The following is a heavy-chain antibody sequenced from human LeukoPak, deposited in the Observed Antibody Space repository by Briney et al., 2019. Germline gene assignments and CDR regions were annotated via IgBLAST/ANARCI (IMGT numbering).Heavy chain of an antibody. CDR3: AELGITMIGGV. CDR1: GFTFSTYG. Sequence: TGGSLRLSCAASGFTFSTYGMNWVRQAPGKGLEWVSSISSSGSTIYYADSVKGRFTISRDNAKNSLYLQMNSLRAEDTAVYYCAELGITMIGGVWGKGTTVTISS. CDR2: ISSSGSTI. D-gene: IGHD3-10*02. V-gene: IGHV3-48*04. J-gene: IGHJ6*04.